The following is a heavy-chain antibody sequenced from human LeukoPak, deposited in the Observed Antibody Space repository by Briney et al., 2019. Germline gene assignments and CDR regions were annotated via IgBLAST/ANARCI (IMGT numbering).Heavy chain of an antibody. Sequence: PGGSLRLSCVASGFTFSSYAMSWVRQAPGKGLEWVSAISGGGGSTFYADSVNGRFTISRDNSKNTLFLQMNSLRAEDTAVYYCAKTYDSSGYSYWGQGTLVTGSS. J-gene: IGHJ4*02. V-gene: IGHV3-23*01. CDR1: GFTFSSYA. CDR3: AKTYDSSGYSY. CDR2: ISGGGGST. D-gene: IGHD3-22*01.